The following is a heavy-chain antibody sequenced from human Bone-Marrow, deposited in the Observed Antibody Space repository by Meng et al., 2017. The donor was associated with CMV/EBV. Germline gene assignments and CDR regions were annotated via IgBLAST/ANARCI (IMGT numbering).Heavy chain of an antibody. CDR2: IYYSGST. V-gene: IGHV4-59*01. D-gene: IGHD1-26*01. CDR1: GGSISSYY. J-gene: IGHJ5*02. Sequence: SEALSLTCTVSGGSISSYYWSWIRQPPGKGLEWIGYIYYSGSTNYNPSLKSRVTISVDTSKNQFSLKLSSVTAADTAVYYRAIDQGGSYEPWGQGTLVTVSS. CDR3: AIDQGGSYEP.